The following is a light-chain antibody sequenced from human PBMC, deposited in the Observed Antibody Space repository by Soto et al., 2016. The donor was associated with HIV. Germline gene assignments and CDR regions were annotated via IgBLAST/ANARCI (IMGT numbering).Light chain of an antibody. CDR3: QQYESLPYT. CDR2: GAS. CDR1: QGIRKD. V-gene: IGKV1-6*01. J-gene: IGKJ2*01. Sequence: IQMTQSPSSLSASVGDRVTITCRASQGIRKDLGWYQQKPGKAPSLLIYGASTLHSGVPSRFSGSGSGTDFTLTIGSLQPDDFATYYCQQYESLPYTFGQGTKVEIK.